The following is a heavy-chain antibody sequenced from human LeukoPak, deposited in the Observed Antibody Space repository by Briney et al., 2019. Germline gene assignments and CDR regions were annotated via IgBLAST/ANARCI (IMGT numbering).Heavy chain of an antibody. CDR1: GYTFIDYY. J-gene: IGHJ3*02. CDR3: ATKSTTTVGAFDI. D-gene: IGHD4-23*01. Sequence: ASVKISCKASGYTFIDYYIHWVQQAPGKGLEWMGRVDPEDGEALYVEKFQGRLTITADRSTTTAYMELSSLRSEDTAVYYCATKSTTTVGAFDIWGQGTMVTVSS. CDR2: VDPEDGEA. V-gene: IGHV1-69-2*01.